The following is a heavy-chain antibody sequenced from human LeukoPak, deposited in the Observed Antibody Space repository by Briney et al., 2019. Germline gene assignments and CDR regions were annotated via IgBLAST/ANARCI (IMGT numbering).Heavy chain of an antibody. V-gene: IGHV3-7*01. CDR2: IKQDESEK. Sequence: GGSLRLSCAASGFTFSSYWVTWVRQAPGKGLEWVANIKQDESEKYYVDSVKGRFTISRDNARNSLYLQMTSLRVEDTAVYYCARDGGPSYYYYYMDVWGKGTTVTVSS. J-gene: IGHJ6*03. D-gene: IGHD3-16*01. CDR1: GFTFSSYW. CDR3: ARDGGPSYYYYYMDV.